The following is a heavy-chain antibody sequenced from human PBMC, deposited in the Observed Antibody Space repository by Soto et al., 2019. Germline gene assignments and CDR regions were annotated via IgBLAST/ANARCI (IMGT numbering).Heavy chain of an antibody. CDR1: GGTXISYA. J-gene: IGHJ3*02. V-gene: IGHV1-69*06. D-gene: IGHD6-6*01. CDR2: IIPIFCTA. CDR3: ARAGRATKQLVLRLRGNAFDI. Sequence: SXKVSYKASGGTXISYASRLVRQAPGQGLEWMGGIIPIFCTANYAQKFQVRVTITADKSTSTAYIELSRLRSEDTDVYYCARAGRATKQLVLRLRGNAFDIWGQGTMVTVSS.